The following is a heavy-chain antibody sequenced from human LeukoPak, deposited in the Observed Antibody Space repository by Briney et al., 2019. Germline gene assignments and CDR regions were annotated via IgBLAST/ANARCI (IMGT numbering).Heavy chain of an antibody. D-gene: IGHD6-13*01. Sequence: GESLKISCKGSGYSFTSYWIGWVRQMPGKGLEWMGIIYSGDSDTRYSPSFQGQVTISADKSISTAYLQWSSLKASDTAMYYCARRIGAAAGPNYYYYMDVWGKGTTVTVSS. CDR1: GYSFTSYW. CDR2: IYSGDSDT. J-gene: IGHJ6*03. V-gene: IGHV5-51*01. CDR3: ARRIGAAAGPNYYYYMDV.